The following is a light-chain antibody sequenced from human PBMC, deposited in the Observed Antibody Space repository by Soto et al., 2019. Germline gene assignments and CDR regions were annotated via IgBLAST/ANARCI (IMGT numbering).Light chain of an antibody. CDR1: QSIDRSY. CDR2: GPS. J-gene: IGKJ4*01. Sequence: DIVMPQSPGTLSLSPGERATLSCRASQSIDRSYVAWYQQKPGQAPRLLIYGPSTRAIGVPDRFSGSGPGADSGSGTDFSLTISRLEPEDFAVYYCHQHGYIPRSFGGGTKVDIK. V-gene: IGKV3-20*01. CDR3: HQHGYIPRS.